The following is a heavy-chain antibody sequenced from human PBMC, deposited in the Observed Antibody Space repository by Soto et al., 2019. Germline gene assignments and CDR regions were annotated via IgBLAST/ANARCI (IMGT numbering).Heavy chain of an antibody. CDR3: AWAGPTPIFNH. CDR1: GFTFISYA. J-gene: IGHJ4*02. CDR2: ISGGGCST. D-gene: IGHD3-3*01. V-gene: IGHV3-23*01. Sequence: TGGSLRLSCSASGFTFISYAMSWVRQAPGKGLEWFSAISGGGCSTYYADSVKGRFTISRDNSKNTLYLQMSRLTSDDTAVYYCAWAGPTPIFNHWGQGALVTVSS.